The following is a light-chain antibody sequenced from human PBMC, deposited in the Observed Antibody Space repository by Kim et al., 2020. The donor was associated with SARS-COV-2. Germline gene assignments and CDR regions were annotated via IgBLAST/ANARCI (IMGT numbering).Light chain of an antibody. V-gene: IGLV3-1*01. Sequence: SYELTQPPSVSVSPGQTASIICSGDKLGDKYASWYQQKPGQSPVVVIYQGKNRPSGFPERFSGSSSGNTATLTISETQAMDEADYYCQAWDSNTVVFGGGTQLTVL. CDR1: KLGDKY. CDR2: QGK. J-gene: IGLJ2*01. CDR3: QAWDSNTVV.